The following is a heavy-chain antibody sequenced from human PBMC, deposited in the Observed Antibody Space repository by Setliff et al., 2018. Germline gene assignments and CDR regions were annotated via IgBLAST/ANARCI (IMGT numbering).Heavy chain of an antibody. CDR3: ATGQHSGSWTLDQ. Sequence: GASVKVSCKASGYSFTIYGINWVRQAPGQGLEWMGWISAYAQKFQGRVTMTTDTSTSTAYMELRSLRSDDTAVYYCATGQHSGSWTLDQWGQGTLVTVSS. D-gene: IGHD6-13*01. CDR1: GYSFTIYG. V-gene: IGHV1-18*01. J-gene: IGHJ4*02. CDR2: ISA.